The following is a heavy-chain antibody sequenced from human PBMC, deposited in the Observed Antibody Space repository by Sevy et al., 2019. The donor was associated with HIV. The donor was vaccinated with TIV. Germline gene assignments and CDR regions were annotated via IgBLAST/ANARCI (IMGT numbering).Heavy chain of an antibody. V-gene: IGHV1-18*01. J-gene: IGHJ6*02. D-gene: IGHD2-2*01. CDR3: ARDGGYCSSTSLCFLGYYYGMDV. Sequence: ASVKVSCKASGYTFTSYGISWVRQAPGQGLEWMGWISAYNGNTNYAQKLQGRVTMTTDTSTSTAYMELRSLRSDDTAVYYCARDGGYCSSTSLCFLGYYYGMDVWGQGTTVTVSS. CDR2: ISAYNGNT. CDR1: GYTFTSYG.